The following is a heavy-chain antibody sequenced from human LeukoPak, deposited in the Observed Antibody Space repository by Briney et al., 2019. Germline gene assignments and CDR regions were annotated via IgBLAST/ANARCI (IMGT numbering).Heavy chain of an antibody. CDR1: GYRFTSYW. J-gene: IGHJ4*02. CDR2: IYPGDSDT. D-gene: IGHD2-15*01. Sequence: GGSLKISCKGSGYRFTSYWIGWVRQMPGKGLEWMGIIYPGDSDTRYSPSFQGQVSISADKSISTAYLQWSSLKASDTAMYYCARHPIPKKYCSGGSCYDNYFDYWGQGTLVTVSS. CDR3: ARHPIPKKYCSGGSCYDNYFDY. V-gene: IGHV5-51*01.